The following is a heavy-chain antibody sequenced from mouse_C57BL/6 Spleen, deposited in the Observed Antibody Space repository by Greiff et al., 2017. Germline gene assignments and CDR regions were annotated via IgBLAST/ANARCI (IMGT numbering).Heavy chain of an antibody. CDR3: AREGRIYNARDY. CDR2: IYPRSGNT. Sequence: QVHVKQSGAELARPGASVKLSCKASGYTFTSYGISWVKQRTGQGLEWIGEIYPRSGNTYYNEKFKGKATLTADKSSSTAYMELRSLTSEDSAVYFCAREGRIYNARDYWGQGTSVTVSS. J-gene: IGHJ4*01. V-gene: IGHV1-81*01. CDR1: GYTFTSYG. D-gene: IGHD1-1*01.